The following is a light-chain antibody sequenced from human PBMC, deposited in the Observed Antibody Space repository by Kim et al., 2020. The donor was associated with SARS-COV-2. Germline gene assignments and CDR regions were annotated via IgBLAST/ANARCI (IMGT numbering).Light chain of an antibody. CDR2: AAS. CDR1: QDISSW. J-gene: IGKJ4*01. V-gene: IGKV1-12*01. CDR3: QQAHSFPLT. Sequence: ASVGDRVTVACRARQDISSWLAWYEQKPGTAPKVLIYAASSLQSGVPSRFSGTGSETDFTLTISSLQPEDFATYYCQQAHSFPLTFGGGTKVDIK.